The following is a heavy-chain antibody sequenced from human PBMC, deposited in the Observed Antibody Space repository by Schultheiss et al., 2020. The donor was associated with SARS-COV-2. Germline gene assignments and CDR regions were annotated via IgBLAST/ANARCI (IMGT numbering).Heavy chain of an antibody. Sequence: ASVKVSCKASGYTFTSYDINWVRQATGQGLEWMGWMNPNSGNTGYAQKFQGRVTMTTDTSTSTAYMELRSLRSDDTAVYYCARGPAIVTIWGQGTLVTVSS. D-gene: IGHD5-18*01. CDR3: ARGPAIVTI. CDR1: GYTFTSYD. J-gene: IGHJ4*02. CDR2: MNPNSGNT. V-gene: IGHV1-8*01.